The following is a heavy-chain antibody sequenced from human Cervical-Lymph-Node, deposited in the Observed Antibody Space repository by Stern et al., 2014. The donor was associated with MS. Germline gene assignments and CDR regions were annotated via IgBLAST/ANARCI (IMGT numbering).Heavy chain of an antibody. V-gene: IGHV3-30*03. D-gene: IGHD2-8*01. Sequence: VQLVESGGGVVHPGGSLRLSCATSGFAFASYDLHWVRQAPGKGLEWVAFISNDGSNKYYADSLKDRFIVSRDYSKKTLNLQINSLRREDTAVYYCALPGHFYTNAPDYWGQGTLVTVSS. CDR1: GFAFASYD. J-gene: IGHJ4*02. CDR2: ISNDGSNK. CDR3: ALPGHFYTNAPDY.